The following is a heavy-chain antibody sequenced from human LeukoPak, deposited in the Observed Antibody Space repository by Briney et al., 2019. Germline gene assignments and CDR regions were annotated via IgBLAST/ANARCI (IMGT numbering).Heavy chain of an antibody. CDR1: GFTFSSYA. CDR3: ARDEVPAAILGWFDP. CDR2: IPYDGSNK. V-gene: IGHV3-30-3*01. D-gene: IGHD2-2*02. J-gene: IGHJ5*02. Sequence: PGGSLRLSCAASGFTFSSYAMHWVRQAPGKGLEWVAVIPYDGSNKYYADSVKGRFTISRDNSKNTLYLQMNSLRAEDTAVYYCARDEVPAAILGWFDPWGQGTLVTVSS.